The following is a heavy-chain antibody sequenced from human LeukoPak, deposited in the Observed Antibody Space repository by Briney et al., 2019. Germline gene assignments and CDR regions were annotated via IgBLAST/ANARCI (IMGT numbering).Heavy chain of an antibody. CDR2: ISSSSSYI. Sequence: KPGGSLRLSCAASGFTFSDYYMNWVRQAPGKGLEWVSSISSSSSYIYYADSVKGRFTISRDNAKNSLYLQMNSLRAEDTAVYYCAREGYDYIWGSYRPTQAFDIWGQGTMVTVSS. D-gene: IGHD3-16*02. V-gene: IGHV3-11*06. J-gene: IGHJ3*02. CDR3: AREGYDYIWGSYRPTQAFDI. CDR1: GFTFSDYY.